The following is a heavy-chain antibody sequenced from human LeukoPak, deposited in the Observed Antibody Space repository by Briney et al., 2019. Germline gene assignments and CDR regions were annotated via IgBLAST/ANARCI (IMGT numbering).Heavy chain of an antibody. CDR2: IKQDGSEK. CDR3: AAESSSSWEGH. Sequence: GGSLRLSCAASGFTFSSYWMSWVRQAPGKGLEWVANIKQDGSEKYYVDSVKGRFTISRDNAKNSLYLQMNSLRAEDTAVYYCAAESSSSWEGHWGQGTLVTVSS. V-gene: IGHV3-7*01. D-gene: IGHD6-6*01. J-gene: IGHJ4*02. CDR1: GFTFSSYW.